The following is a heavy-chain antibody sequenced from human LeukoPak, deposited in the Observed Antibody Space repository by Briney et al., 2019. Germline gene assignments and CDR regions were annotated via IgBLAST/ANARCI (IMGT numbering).Heavy chain of an antibody. J-gene: IGHJ4*02. V-gene: IGHV4-39*01. D-gene: IGHD2-15*01. CDR2: IYYSEST. CDR1: GGSISSSSYY. CDR3: AGYCSGGSCYLDYGDYGTGVDY. Sequence: SETLSLTCTVSGGSISSSSYYWGWIRQPPGKGLEWIGSIYYSESTYYNPSLKSRVTISVDTSKNQFSLKLSSVTAADTAVYYCAGYCSGGSCYLDYGDYGTGVDYWGQGTLVTVSS.